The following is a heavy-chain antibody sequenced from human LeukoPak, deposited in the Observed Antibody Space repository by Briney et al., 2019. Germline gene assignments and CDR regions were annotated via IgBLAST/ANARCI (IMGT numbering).Heavy chain of an antibody. CDR1: GYTFTSYG. V-gene: IGHV1-18*01. CDR2: ISAYNGNT. D-gene: IGHD1-26*01. CDR3: ARLGSGSYFGGFDY. Sequence: ASVKVSCRASGYTFTSYGSSWVRQAPGQGLEWMGWISAYNGNTNYAQKLQGRVTMTTDTSTSTAYMELRSLRSDDTAVYYCARLGSGSYFGGFDYWGQGTLVTVSS. J-gene: IGHJ4*02.